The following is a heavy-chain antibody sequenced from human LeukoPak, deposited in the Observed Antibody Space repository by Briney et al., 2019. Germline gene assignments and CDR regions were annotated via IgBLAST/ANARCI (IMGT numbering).Heavy chain of an antibody. CDR1: GLTFGRNW. J-gene: IGHJ4*02. CDR3: ARESFAARWD. V-gene: IGHV3-7*01. CDR2: IKQDGSEK. D-gene: IGHD6-6*01. Sequence: GGPLRFSFEASGLTFGRNWMSWFGKAPGKGREWVANIKQDGSEKDYVDSVKGRFTISRDNAKNSLYLQMNSLTAEDTAVYYCARESFAARWDWGQGTLVTVSS.